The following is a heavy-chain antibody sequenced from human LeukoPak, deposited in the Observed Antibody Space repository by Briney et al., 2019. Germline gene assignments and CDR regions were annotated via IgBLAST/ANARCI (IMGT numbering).Heavy chain of an antibody. D-gene: IGHD5-12*01. CDR1: GGSISSGSYY. V-gene: IGHV4-61*02. J-gene: IGHJ6*03. Sequence: SQALSLTCTVSGGSISSGSYYWSWIRQPAGKGLEWIGRIYTSGSTNYNPSLKSRVTISVDTSKNQFSLKLSSVTAEDTAVYYCAKEYLHSGYDEGIYMDVWGKGTTVTVSS. CDR2: IYTSGST. CDR3: AKEYLHSGYDEGIYMDV.